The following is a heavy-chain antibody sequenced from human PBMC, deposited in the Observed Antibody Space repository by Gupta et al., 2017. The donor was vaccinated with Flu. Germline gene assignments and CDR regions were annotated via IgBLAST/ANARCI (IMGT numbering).Heavy chain of an antibody. D-gene: IGHD1-14*01. CDR3: ARDGVAGGQPHWLDP. CDR2: IYTNTAR. V-gene: IGHV4-61*02. J-gene: IGHJ5*02. CDR1: GASISDGVYY. Sequence: QVLLQESGPGLVKPSQTLSLVCSVSGASISDGVYYWSWIRQPAGKKMEFIGRIYTNTARNYNPSLKSRVTMSIDTSKNQFSLKLTSVTAADTAVYYCARDGVAGGQPHWLDPWGQGTPVTVSS.